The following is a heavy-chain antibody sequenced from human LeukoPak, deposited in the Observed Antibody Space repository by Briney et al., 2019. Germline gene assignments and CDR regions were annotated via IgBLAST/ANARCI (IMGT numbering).Heavy chain of an antibody. V-gene: IGHV1-18*01. CDR2: IGAYNGNT. CDR1: GYTFTSYG. D-gene: IGHD2-2*01. J-gene: IGHJ6*02. CDR3: ARPSSTSSARNYYYYGMDV. Sequence: ASVKVSCKASGYTFTSYGISWVRQAPGQGLEWMGWIGAYNGNTNYAQKLQGRVTMTTDTSTSTAYMELRSLRSDDTAVYYCARPSSTSSARNYYYYGMDVWGQGTTVTVSS.